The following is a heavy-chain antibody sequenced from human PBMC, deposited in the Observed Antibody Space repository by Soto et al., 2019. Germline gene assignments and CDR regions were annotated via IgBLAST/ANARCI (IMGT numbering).Heavy chain of an antibody. Sequence: SDTLSLTCNVSGDSMSSPPYYWGWISQPPGKGLEWIGTVYYSGGTYYNPSLRGRLTVSADTSKNSFSLRLASVTTADPAVYYCARHDDWFDPWGQGILVTVSS. J-gene: IGHJ5*02. CDR2: VYYSGGT. CDR3: ARHDDWFDP. V-gene: IGHV4-39*01. CDR1: GDSMSSPPYY.